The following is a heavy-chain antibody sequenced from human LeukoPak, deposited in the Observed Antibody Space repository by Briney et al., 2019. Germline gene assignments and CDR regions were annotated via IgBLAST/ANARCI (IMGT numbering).Heavy chain of an antibody. Sequence: SQTLSLTCAISGDSVSSNSVTWNWIRQSPSRGLEWLGRTYYRSTWYNEYAVSVRGRITVNPDTSKNQFSPHLNSVTPEDTAVYYCARRLTQYDCFDPWGQGILVTVSS. CDR2: TYYRSTWYN. V-gene: IGHV6-1*01. J-gene: IGHJ5*02. D-gene: IGHD2-2*01. CDR1: GDSVSSNSVT. CDR3: ARRLTQYDCFDP.